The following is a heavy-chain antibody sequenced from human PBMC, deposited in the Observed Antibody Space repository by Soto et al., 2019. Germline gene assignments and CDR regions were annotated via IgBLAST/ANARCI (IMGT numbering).Heavy chain of an antibody. D-gene: IGHD6-19*01. CDR2: ISGSGGST. J-gene: IGHJ4*02. CDR1: GFTFSSYA. V-gene: IGHV3-23*01. Sequence: GGSLRLSCAASGFTFSSYAMSWVRQAPGKGLEWVSAISGSGGSTYYADSVKGRFTTSRDNSKNTLYLQMNSLRAEDTAVYYCAKDGSSSGWYFDYWGQGTLVTVSS. CDR3: AKDGSSSGWYFDY.